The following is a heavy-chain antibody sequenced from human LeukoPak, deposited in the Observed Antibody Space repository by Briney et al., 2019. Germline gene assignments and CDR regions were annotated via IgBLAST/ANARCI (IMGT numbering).Heavy chain of an antibody. CDR2: ISSSSSTI. D-gene: IGHD3-22*01. Sequence: GGSLRLSCAASGFTFISYSMNWVRQAPGKGLEWVSYISSSSSTIYYADSVKGRFTISRDNSKNTLYLQMNSLRAEDTAVYYCARDSYDSSGYQFDYWGQGTLVTVSS. CDR1: GFTFISYS. V-gene: IGHV3-48*01. J-gene: IGHJ4*02. CDR3: ARDSYDSSGYQFDY.